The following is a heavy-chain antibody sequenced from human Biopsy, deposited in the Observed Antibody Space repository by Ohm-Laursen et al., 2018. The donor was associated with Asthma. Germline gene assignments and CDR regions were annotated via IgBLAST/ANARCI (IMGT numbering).Heavy chain of an antibody. CDR2: ISYVGSSI. CDR3: AREGVAGTHIED. CDR1: RFTYE. V-gene: IGHV3-30-3*01. D-gene: IGHD6-19*01. J-gene: IGHJ4*02. Sequence: SLRLSCAASRFTYEMHWVRQAPGKGLEWVAVISYVGSSIYYVDSVKGRFTISRVNSKNTLSLQMNSLTAEDTAVYYCAREGVAGTHIEDWGQGTLVTVSS.